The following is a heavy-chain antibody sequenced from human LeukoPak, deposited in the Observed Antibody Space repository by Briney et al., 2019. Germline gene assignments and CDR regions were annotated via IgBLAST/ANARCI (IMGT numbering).Heavy chain of an antibody. J-gene: IGHJ4*02. Sequence: ASAKVSCKASGYTFTSYDINWVRQATEQGLEWMGWMNPNSGNTGYAQKFQGRVTMTRNTSISTAYMELSSLRSEDTAVYYCARGFYDSSGYYGYYFDYWGQGTLVTVSS. CDR2: MNPNSGNT. D-gene: IGHD3-22*01. CDR3: ARGFYDSSGYYGYYFDY. CDR1: GYTFTSYD. V-gene: IGHV1-8*01.